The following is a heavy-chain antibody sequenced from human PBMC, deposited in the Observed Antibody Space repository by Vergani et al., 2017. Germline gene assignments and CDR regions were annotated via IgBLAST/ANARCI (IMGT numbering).Heavy chain of an antibody. Sequence: QVQLVQSGAEVKKPGASVKVSCKASGYTFTSYYMHWVRQAPGQGLEWMGIINPSGGITTYAQKFQGRVTMTRDTSTSTVYMELSSLRSEDTAVYYCARDRRGGNSANDLGYWGQGTLVTVSS. CDR1: GYTFTSYY. D-gene: IGHD4-23*01. V-gene: IGHV1-46*01. CDR3: ARDRRGGNSANDLGY. CDR2: INPSGGIT. J-gene: IGHJ4*02.